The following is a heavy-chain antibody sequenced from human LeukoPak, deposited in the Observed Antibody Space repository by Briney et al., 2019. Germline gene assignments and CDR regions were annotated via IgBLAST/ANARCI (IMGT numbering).Heavy chain of an antibody. CDR3: AKGALLWFGELNHAFDI. J-gene: IGHJ3*02. CDR1: GFTFSSYA. V-gene: IGHV3-23*01. D-gene: IGHD3-10*01. CDR2: ISGSGGST. Sequence: PGGSLRLSCAASGFTFSSYAMSWVRQAPGKGLEWVSAISGSGGSTYYADSVKGRFTISRDNSKNTLYLQMNSLRAEDTAVYYCAKGALLWFGELNHAFDIWGQGTMVTVSS.